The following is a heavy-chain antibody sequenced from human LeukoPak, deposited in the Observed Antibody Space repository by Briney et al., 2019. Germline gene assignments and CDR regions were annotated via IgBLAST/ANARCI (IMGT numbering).Heavy chain of an antibody. CDR1: GYVFIRHW. CDR3: ARQNHYYYYMDV. Sequence: HGESLKISXKTSGYVFIRHWIGWVRQEPGKGLEWMGVIHPEDSFARYNPAFEGQVTLSVDESASIAYLQLSSLRASDTAIYYCARQNHYYYYMDVWGRGTTVLVSS. J-gene: IGHJ6*03. CDR2: IHPEDSFA. V-gene: IGHV5-51*01.